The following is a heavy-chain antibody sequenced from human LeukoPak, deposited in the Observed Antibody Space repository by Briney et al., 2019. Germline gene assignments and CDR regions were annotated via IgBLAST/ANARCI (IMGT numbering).Heavy chain of an antibody. CDR1: GGSLSTYS. CDR3: ARDTTVASGMQY. V-gene: IGHV4-59*01. Sequence: SETLSLTCSVPGGSLSTYSWTWVRQSPGKRLEWIGSIYNGGTTNYNPSLKSRATISPDTAKNQFSLRLRSVTAADTAIYYCARDTTVASGMQYWGQGTLVSVSS. J-gene: IGHJ4*02. D-gene: IGHD5-12*01. CDR2: IYNGGTT.